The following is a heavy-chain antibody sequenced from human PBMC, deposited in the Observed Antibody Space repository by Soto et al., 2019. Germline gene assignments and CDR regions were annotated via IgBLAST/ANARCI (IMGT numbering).Heavy chain of an antibody. V-gene: IGHV1-18*04. J-gene: IGHJ3*02. CDR2: ISTYNGDT. D-gene: IGHD3-10*01. CDR1: GYSFTGHY. Sequence: GASVKVSCKAIGYSFTGHYMHWVRQAPGQGLEWMGWISTYNGDTNYAQTFQGRVTMTTDTSTSTAYMELRSLRSDDTAVYYCARGVINDAFDIWGQGTMVTVSS. CDR3: ARGVINDAFDI.